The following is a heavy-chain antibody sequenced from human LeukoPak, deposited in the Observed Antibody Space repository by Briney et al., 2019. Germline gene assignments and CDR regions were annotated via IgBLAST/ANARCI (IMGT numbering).Heavy chain of an antibody. J-gene: IGHJ4*02. D-gene: IGHD7-27*01. Sequence: GGSLRLSCAASGFTFSSYSMNWVRQAPGKGLEWVAYIRQEGRDTYYADSVKGRFSISRDDSKYTVNLEMNSLRTEDMAVYYCARDFNWGFDYWGQGTLVSVSS. CDR1: GFTFSSYS. CDR3: ARDFNWGFDY. CDR2: IRQEGRDT. V-gene: IGHV3-30*02.